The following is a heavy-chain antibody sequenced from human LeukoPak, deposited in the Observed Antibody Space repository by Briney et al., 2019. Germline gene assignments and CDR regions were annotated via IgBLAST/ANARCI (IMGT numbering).Heavy chain of an antibody. CDR1: GFTVSSNY. V-gene: IGHV3-11*04. Sequence: GGSLRLSCAASGFTVSSNYMSWVRQAPGKGLEWVSYISSSGSTIYYADSVKGRFTISRDNAKNSLHLQMNSLRAEDTAVYYCARQSRQELASDYWGQGTLATVSS. J-gene: IGHJ4*02. CDR2: ISSSGSTI. D-gene: IGHD6-13*01. CDR3: ARQSRQELASDY.